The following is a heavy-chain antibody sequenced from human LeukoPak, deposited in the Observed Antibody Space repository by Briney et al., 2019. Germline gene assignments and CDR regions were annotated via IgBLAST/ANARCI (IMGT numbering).Heavy chain of an antibody. V-gene: IGHV3-33*01. D-gene: IGHD5-24*01. J-gene: IGHJ5*02. CDR3: ARDNVRDGYNYDWFDP. CDR1: GFTFSSYG. CDR2: IWYDGSNK. Sequence: GGSLRLSCAASGFTFSSYGMHWVRQAPGKGLEWVAVIWYDGSNKYYADSVKGRFTISRDNSKNTLCLQMNSLGAEDTAVYYCARDNVRDGYNYDWFDPWGQGTLVTVSS.